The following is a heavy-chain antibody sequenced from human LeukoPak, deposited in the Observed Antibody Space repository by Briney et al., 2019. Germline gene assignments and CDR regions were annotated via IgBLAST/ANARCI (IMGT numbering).Heavy chain of an antibody. Sequence: ASVKVSCKASGYTFINYGISWVRQAPGQGLEWMGWISAYNGNTNYAQKLQGRVTMTTDTSTSTAYMELRSLRSDDTAVYYCARGGSGSYYRGASDYWGQGTLVTVSS. CDR1: GYTFINYG. CDR2: ISAYNGNT. D-gene: IGHD3-10*01. CDR3: ARGGSGSYYRGASDY. J-gene: IGHJ4*02. V-gene: IGHV1-18*01.